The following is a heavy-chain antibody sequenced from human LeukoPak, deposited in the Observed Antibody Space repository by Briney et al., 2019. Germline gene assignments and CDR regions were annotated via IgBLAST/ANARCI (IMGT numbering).Heavy chain of an antibody. D-gene: IGHD6-6*01. CDR2: IYTSGTT. V-gene: IGHV4-4*07. CDR1: GGSLTTFF. Sequence: SETLSPTCTVSGGSLTTFFWSWIRQPAGKGLEWIGRIYTSGTTNYNPSLKSRVTMSVDTSKNQFSLNLTSVTAADTAVYYCAREGTTRPLDYWGQGTLVTVSS. CDR3: AREGTTRPLDY. J-gene: IGHJ4*02.